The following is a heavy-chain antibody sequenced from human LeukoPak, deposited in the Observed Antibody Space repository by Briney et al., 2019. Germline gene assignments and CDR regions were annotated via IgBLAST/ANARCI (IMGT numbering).Heavy chain of an antibody. CDR1: GYTLTSNY. CDR2: IYPRDGST. Sequence: ASAKVSCKASGYTLTSNYIHWVRQAPGQGLEWMGMIYPRDGSTSYAQKFQGRVTVTRDTSTSTVHMELSGLRSEDTAVYYCARDQEGFDYWGQGTLVTVSS. J-gene: IGHJ4*02. V-gene: IGHV1-46*01. CDR3: ARDQEGFDY.